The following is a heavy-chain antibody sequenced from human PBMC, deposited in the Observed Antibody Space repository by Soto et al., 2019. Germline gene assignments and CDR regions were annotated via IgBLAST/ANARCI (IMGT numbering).Heavy chain of an antibody. CDR2: IWYDGSNK. V-gene: IGHV3-33*01. CDR3: ARDLATGYFSGFGYYYYGMDV. CDR1: GFTFSSYG. J-gene: IGHJ6*02. D-gene: IGHD3-9*01. Sequence: GGSLRLSCAASGFTFSSYGMHWVRQAPGKGLEWVAVIWYDGSNKYYADSVKGRFTISRDNSKNTLYLQMNSLRAEDTAVYYCARDLATGYFSGFGYYYYGMDVWGQGTTVTVSS.